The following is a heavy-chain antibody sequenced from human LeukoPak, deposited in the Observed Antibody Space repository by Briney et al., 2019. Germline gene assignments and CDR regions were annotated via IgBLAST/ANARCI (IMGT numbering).Heavy chain of an antibody. CDR3: ARDYYDSSGYYYADAFDI. CDR1: GYTFTSYY. V-gene: IGHV1-2*02. Sequence: ASVKVSCTASGYTFTSYYMHWVRQAPGQGLEWMGWINPNSGGTNYAQKFQGRVTMTRDTSISTAYMELSRLRSDDPAVYYCARDYYDSSGYYYADAFDIWGQGTMVTVSS. CDR2: INPNSGGT. J-gene: IGHJ3*02. D-gene: IGHD3-22*01.